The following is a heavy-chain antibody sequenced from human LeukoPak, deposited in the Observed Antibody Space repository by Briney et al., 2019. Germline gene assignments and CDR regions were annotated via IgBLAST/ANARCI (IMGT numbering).Heavy chain of an antibody. J-gene: IGHJ6*02. D-gene: IGHD3-3*01. Sequence: GGSLRLSCAASEFTFSSYAMHWVRQAPGKGLEWVALISYDGSKKHYADSVKGRFTISRDNSKNRLYLQINSLRAEDTAVYHCARDFWSGYYYYYGMDVWGQGTTVTVSS. V-gene: IGHV3-30-3*01. CDR1: EFTFSSYA. CDR2: ISYDGSKK. CDR3: ARDFWSGYYYYYGMDV.